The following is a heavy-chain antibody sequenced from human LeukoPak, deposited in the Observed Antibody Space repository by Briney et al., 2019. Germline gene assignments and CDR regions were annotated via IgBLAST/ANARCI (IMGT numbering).Heavy chain of an antibody. J-gene: IGHJ4*02. CDR2: IFQTGST. CDR1: GGSISGYY. D-gene: IGHD3-22*01. V-gene: IGHV4-59*08. CDR3: VRQPYISGAYYFDY. Sequence: SGTLSLTCTVSGGSISGYYWSWIRQPPGKGLEWIGYIFQTGSTTYNPSLESRVTMSVDMSKNQFSLQLSSVTAADTAIYYCVRQPYISGAYYFDYWGQGTLVTVSS.